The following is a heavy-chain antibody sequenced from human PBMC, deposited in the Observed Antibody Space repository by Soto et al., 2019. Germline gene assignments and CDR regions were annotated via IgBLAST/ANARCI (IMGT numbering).Heavy chain of an antibody. CDR3: VRDGTKALRDWFDP. J-gene: IGHJ5*02. V-gene: IGHV4-4*07. D-gene: IGHD1-1*01. CDR2: IYATGTT. CDR1: GASISGGH. Sequence: SETLSLTCTVSGASISGGHWSWIRKSAGKGMEWIGSIYATGTTDYNPSLKSRVMMSVDTSTKQFSLKLRSVTAADTAVYYCVRDGTKALRDWFDPWGQG.